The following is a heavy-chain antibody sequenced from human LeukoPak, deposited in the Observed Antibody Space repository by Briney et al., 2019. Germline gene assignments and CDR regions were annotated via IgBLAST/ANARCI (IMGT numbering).Heavy chain of an antibody. V-gene: IGHV3-66*01. CDR1: GFTVSSDF. D-gene: IGHD4-17*01. J-gene: IGHJ3*02. CDR2: IYSGGGT. CDR3: ARDQWSYGDYARGAFDT. Sequence: RTGGSLRLSCAASGFTVSSDFMSWVRQAPGKGLEWVSVIYSGGGTYYADSVKGRFTISRDISKNTVSLQMNSLRAEDTAVYYCARDQWSYGDYARGAFDTWGQGTMVTVSS.